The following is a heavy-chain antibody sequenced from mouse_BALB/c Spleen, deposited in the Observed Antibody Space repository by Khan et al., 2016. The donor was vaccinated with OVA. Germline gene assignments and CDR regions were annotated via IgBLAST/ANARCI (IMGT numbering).Heavy chain of an antibody. V-gene: IGHV1-31*01. CDR1: GYSFTSYY. CDR2: IDPFNGGS. CDR3: ARHGSTSWFAY. J-gene: IGHJ3*01. D-gene: IGHD1-1*01. Sequence: VRLQQSGPELMKPGASVKISCKASGYSFTSYYIHWVKQSHGKTLEWIGYIDPFNGGSTYNQKFNVKATLTVDKSSSTAYMHLSSLTSEDSAVYDGARHGSTSWFAYWGQGTLVTVSA.